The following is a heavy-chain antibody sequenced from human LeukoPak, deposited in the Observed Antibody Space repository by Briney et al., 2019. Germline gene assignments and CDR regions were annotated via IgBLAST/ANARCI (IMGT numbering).Heavy chain of an antibody. D-gene: IGHD3-22*01. Sequence: PGGSLRLSCAASGFTFSSYAMSWVRQAPGKGLEWVSAISGSGGSTYYADSVKGRFTISRDNSKNTLYLQMNSLRAEDTAVYYCARVIDYYDSSGLLLGRTHYYYYYMDVWGKGTTVTISS. CDR1: GFTFSSYA. CDR2: ISGSGGST. V-gene: IGHV3-23*01. J-gene: IGHJ6*03. CDR3: ARVIDYYDSSGLLLGRTHYYYYYMDV.